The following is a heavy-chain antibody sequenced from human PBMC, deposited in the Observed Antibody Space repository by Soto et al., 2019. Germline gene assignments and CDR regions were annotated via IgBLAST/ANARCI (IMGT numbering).Heavy chain of an antibody. CDR2: IYSSSST. D-gene: IGHD1-26*01. J-gene: IGHJ6*04. V-gene: IGHV4-4*07. CDR1: GGSIRSYY. CDR3: GRVRRGAGFYYYYCSMDV. Sequence: KTLSLTCTVSGGSIRSYYWSWIRQPAGKGLEWIGRIYSSSSTIYNPSLKSRVTISLDTSKNQFSLKLSSVTAADTGVYYCGRVRRGAGFYYYYCSMDVWGRGTTVTVSS.